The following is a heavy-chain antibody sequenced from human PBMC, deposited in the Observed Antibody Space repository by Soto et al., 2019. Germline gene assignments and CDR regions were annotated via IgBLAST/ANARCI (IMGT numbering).Heavy chain of an antibody. CDR3: ATTGPY. J-gene: IGHJ4*02. CDR1: GFTFSSYG. Sequence: HPGGSLRLSCAAPGFTFSSYGMHWVRQAPGKGLEWVAVIWFDGSNKFYADSVKGRFTISRDNSKNTVSLQMNSLRDEDSAAYYCATTGPYWGQGTLVTVSS. V-gene: IGHV3-33*01. CDR2: IWFDGSNK.